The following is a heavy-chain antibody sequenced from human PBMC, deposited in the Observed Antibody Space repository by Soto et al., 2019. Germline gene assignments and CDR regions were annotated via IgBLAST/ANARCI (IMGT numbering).Heavy chain of an antibody. CDR3: VKDWRGDRCPCMDV. D-gene: IGHD5-12*01. J-gene: IGHJ6*02. V-gene: IGHV3-23*01. Sequence: EVQLLESGGGLVQPGGSLRLACAASELTFGAYAMTWVRQAPGKGLEWVASITGTGGTTYYVVSVKGRLTISRDNSENTVHLQMTGLSAEDTAIYYCVKDWRGDRCPCMDVWGQGTTVTVSS. CDR1: ELTFGAYA. CDR2: ITGTGGTT.